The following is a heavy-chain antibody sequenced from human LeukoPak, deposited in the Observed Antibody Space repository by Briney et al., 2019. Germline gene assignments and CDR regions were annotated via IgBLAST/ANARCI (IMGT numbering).Heavy chain of an antibody. J-gene: IGHJ4*02. CDR3: ARDPRLGYYDSSGSPI. CDR1: GGSISSSSYY. Sequence: PSETLSLTCTVSGGSISSSSYYWGWIRQPPGKGLEWIGSIYYSGSTYYNPSLKSRVTISIDTSKNQFSLKLSSVTAADTAVYYCARDPRLGYYDSSGSPIWGQGTLVTVSS. V-gene: IGHV4-39*07. D-gene: IGHD3-22*01. CDR2: IYYSGST.